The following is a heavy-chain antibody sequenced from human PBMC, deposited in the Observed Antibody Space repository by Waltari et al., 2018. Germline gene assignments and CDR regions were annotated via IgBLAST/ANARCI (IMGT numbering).Heavy chain of an antibody. CDR2: INPNSGGT. J-gene: IGHJ4*02. D-gene: IGHD3-9*01. Sequence: SGAEVKKPGASVKVSCKASRYTFTGYYIHWVRQAPGQGLEWMGGINPNSGGTNYAQKFQRRVTMTRDTSISTAYMELSRLRSDDTAVYYCAGDDILTGYWYYFDYWGQGALVTVSS. CDR1: RYTFTGYY. CDR3: AGDDILTGYWYYFDY. V-gene: IGHV1-2*02.